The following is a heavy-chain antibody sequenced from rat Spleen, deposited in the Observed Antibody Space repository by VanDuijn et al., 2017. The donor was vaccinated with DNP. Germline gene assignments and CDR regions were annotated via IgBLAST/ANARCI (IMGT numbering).Heavy chain of an antibody. Sequence: EVQLVESGGGLVQPGRSLKLSCAASGFTFSNYYMAWVRQAPAKGLEWVAYISTGGGSTYYRDSVKGRFTISRDNAKSTLYLQMDSLRSEDTATYYCTVDRDGSYGVAYWGQGTLVIVSS. D-gene: IGHD1-12*02. CDR1: GFTFSNYY. J-gene: IGHJ3*01. CDR2: ISTGGGST. CDR3: TVDRDGSYGVAY. V-gene: IGHV5-27*01.